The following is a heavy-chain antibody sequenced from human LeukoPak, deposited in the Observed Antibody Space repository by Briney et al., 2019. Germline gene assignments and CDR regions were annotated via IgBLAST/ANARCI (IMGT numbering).Heavy chain of an antibody. Sequence: SVTLSLTCTVSGGSISSYYWSWIRQPPGKGLEWIGYIYYSGSTNYNPSLKSRVTISVDTSKNQFSLKLSPVTAADTAVYYCARSQGIGYFDYWGQGTLVTVSS. CDR3: ARSQGIGYFDY. J-gene: IGHJ4*02. D-gene: IGHD2-21*01. CDR1: GGSISSYY. V-gene: IGHV4-59*01. CDR2: IYYSGST.